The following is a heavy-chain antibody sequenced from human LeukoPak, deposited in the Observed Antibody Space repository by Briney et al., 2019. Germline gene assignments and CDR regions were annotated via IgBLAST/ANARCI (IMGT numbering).Heavy chain of an antibody. J-gene: IGHJ4*02. V-gene: IGHV3-7*01. Sequence: GGSLRLSCAASGFALSSHWMTWVRQVPGRGPEWVANVNRDGSETYYLDSVKGRFTISKDNAKNSLYLQMNSLRAEDTAVYYCARDYCIDGCPPGYWGQGTRVTVSP. CDR2: VNRDGSET. D-gene: IGHD2-15*01. CDR1: GFALSSHW. CDR3: ARDYCIDGCPPGY.